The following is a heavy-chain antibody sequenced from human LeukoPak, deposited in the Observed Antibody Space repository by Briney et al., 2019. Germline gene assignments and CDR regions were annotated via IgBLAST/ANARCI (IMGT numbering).Heavy chain of an antibody. CDR1: GGSISSSNW. Sequence: SGTLSLTCAVSGGSISSSNWWSWVRPPPGKGLEWIGEIYNSGSTNYNPSLKSRVTISVDKSKNQFSLKLSSVTAADTAVYFCARGRVSSSTWYSTYYYYFYMDVWGKGTTVTVSS. CDR3: ARGRVSSSTWYSTYYYYFYMDV. V-gene: IGHV4-4*02. D-gene: IGHD4-11*01. J-gene: IGHJ6*03. CDR2: IYNSGST.